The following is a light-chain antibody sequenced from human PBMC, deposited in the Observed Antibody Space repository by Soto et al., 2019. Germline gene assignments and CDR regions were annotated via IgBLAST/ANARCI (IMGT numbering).Light chain of an antibody. J-gene: IGKJ4*01. CDR3: QKYSSAPLT. CDR1: QSIGVY. CDR2: AAS. Sequence: DIQMTQSPSSLSASFGDRATITCRASQSIGVYLAWFQQKPGNAPKLLIYAASTLQSGVPSRFSGSGSGTDFTLTISGLQPEDVATYYCQKYSSAPLTFGGGTKVEIK. V-gene: IGKV1-27*01.